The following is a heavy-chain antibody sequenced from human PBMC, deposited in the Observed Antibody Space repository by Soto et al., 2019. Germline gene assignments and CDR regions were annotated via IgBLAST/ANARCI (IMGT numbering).Heavy chain of an antibody. Sequence: SETLSLTCTVSGGSISSGDYYWSWIRQPPGKGLEWIGYIYYSGSTYYNPSLKSRVTISVDTSKNQFSLKLSSVTAADTAVYYCTRCVTYYDFWRGYYSKSDAFDIWGQGTMVTVSS. J-gene: IGHJ3*02. CDR3: TRCVTYYDFWRGYYSKSDAFDI. CDR1: GGSISSGDYY. V-gene: IGHV4-30-4*01. CDR2: IYYSGST. D-gene: IGHD3-3*01.